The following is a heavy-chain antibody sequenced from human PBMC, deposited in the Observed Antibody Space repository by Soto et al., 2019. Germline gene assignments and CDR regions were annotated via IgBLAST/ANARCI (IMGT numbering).Heavy chain of an antibody. CDR2: ISYDGSNK. J-gene: IGHJ4*02. D-gene: IGHD6-13*01. Sequence: PGGSLRLSCAASGFTFSSYAMHWVRQAPGKGLEWVAVISYDGSNKYYADSVKGRFTISRDNSKNTLYLQMNSLRAEDTAVYYCALGSSWPDYWGQGTLVTVSS. CDR1: GFTFSSYA. V-gene: IGHV3-30-3*01. CDR3: ALGSSWPDY.